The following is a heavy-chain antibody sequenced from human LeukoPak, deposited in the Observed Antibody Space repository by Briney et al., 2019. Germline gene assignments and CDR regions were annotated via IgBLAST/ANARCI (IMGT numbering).Heavy chain of an antibody. Sequence: GGSLRLSCAASGFTFSTYGMSWVRQAPGKGLEWVSGISGSGSGSGGSTYYADSVKGRFTISRDNSKNTLYLQMNSLRAEDTAVYYCARLNDPHDYNVFDYWGQGTLVTVSS. D-gene: IGHD5-24*01. V-gene: IGHV3-23*01. CDR2: ISGSGSGSGGST. CDR1: GFTFSTYG. CDR3: ARLNDPHDYNVFDY. J-gene: IGHJ4*02.